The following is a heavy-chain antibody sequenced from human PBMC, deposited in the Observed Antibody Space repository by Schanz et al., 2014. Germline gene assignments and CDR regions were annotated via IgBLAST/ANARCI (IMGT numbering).Heavy chain of an antibody. V-gene: IGHV1-69*04. J-gene: IGHJ5*02. CDR3: AREVGLYDRGWFDP. CDR2: FIPILDVG. Sequence: QVQLVQSGAEVKKPGASVKVSCKASGYTFTSYGISWVRQAPGQGLEWVGRFIPILDVGNYAQQFQGRVTFTADKSTSTAYMGLSSLRSEDTAVYYCAREVGLYDRGWFDPWGQGTLVTVSS. CDR1: GYTFTSYG. D-gene: IGHD3-22*01.